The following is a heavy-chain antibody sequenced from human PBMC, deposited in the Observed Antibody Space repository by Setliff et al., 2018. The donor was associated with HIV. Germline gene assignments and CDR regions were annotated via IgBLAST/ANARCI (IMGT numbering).Heavy chain of an antibody. CDR1: GFIFSSYE. J-gene: IGHJ3*02. CDR2: ISSSGTTV. V-gene: IGHV3-48*03. CDR3: ARGFVLRFLEWSMPDAFDI. D-gene: IGHD3-3*01. Sequence: PGGSLRLSCAASGFIFSSYEMNWVRQAPGRGLEWVSYISSSGTTVNYAESLKGRFTISRDNANNSLYLQMNNLRAEDTAVYYCARGFVLRFLEWSMPDAFDIWGQGTMVTVSS.